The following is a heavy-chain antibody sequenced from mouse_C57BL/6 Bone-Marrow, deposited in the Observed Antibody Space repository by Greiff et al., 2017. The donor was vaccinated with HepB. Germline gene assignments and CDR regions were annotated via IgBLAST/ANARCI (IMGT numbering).Heavy chain of an antibody. CDR3: ARKQLFYYFDY. J-gene: IGHJ2*01. D-gene: IGHD4-1*02. CDR1: GYTFTSYD. Sequence: VKLVESGPELVKPGASVKLSCKASGYTFTSYDINWVKQRPGQGLEWIGWIYPRDGSTKYNEKFKGKATLTVDTSSSTAYMELHSLTSEDSAVYFCARKQLFYYFDYWGQGTTLTVSS. V-gene: IGHV1-85*01. CDR2: IYPRDGST.